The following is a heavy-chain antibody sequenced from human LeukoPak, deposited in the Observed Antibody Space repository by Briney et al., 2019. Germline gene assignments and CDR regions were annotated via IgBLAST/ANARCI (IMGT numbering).Heavy chain of an antibody. J-gene: IGHJ6*03. D-gene: IGHD3-3*01. CDR2: ISAYNGNT. Sequence: ASVKVSCKASGYTFTSYGISWVRQAPGQGLEWMGWISAYNGNTNYAQKLQGRVTMTTDTSTSTAYMELRSLRSDDTAVYYCARDRGPDFWSAQYYYYYYMDVWGKGTTVTVSS. V-gene: IGHV1-18*01. CDR1: GYTFTSYG. CDR3: ARDRGPDFWSAQYYYYYYMDV.